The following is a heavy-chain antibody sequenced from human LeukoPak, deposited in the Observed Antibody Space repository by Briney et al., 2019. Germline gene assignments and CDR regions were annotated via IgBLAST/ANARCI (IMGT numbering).Heavy chain of an antibody. Sequence: PGGSLRLSCAASGFTFSSCWMHWVRQAPGKGLVWVSRINDDGGSTSYADSVRGRFTISRDNAKNTLYLQMNSPRAEDTAVYHCARTGPTYWYFDLWGRGTLVTVSS. CDR3: ARTGPTYWYFDL. CDR1: GFTFSSCW. V-gene: IGHV3-74*01. D-gene: IGHD3-10*01. CDR2: INDDGGST. J-gene: IGHJ2*01.